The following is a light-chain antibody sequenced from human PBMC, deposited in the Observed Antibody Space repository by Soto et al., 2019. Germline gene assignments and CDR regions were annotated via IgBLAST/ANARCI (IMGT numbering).Light chain of an antibody. V-gene: IGLV1-40*01. J-gene: IGLJ1*01. Sequence: QSVLTQPPSVSGAHGQKITISCTGSSSNLGADYDVHWYQVLPGTAPRLLIYSNINRPSGFPDRFSGSKSASSASLAIAGLRTEDEADYYCKSYDSGVSAYVFGAGTKVTVL. CDR3: KSYDSGVSAYV. CDR1: SSNLGADYD. CDR2: SNI.